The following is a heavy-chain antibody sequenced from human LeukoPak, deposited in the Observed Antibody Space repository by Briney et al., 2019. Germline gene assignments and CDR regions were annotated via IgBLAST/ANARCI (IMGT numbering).Heavy chain of an antibody. CDR2: INPNNGNT. D-gene: IGHD2-21*02. CDR1: GYTFTSYD. J-gene: IGHJ4*02. V-gene: IGHV1-2*02. CDR3: YCGRSAFDY. Sequence: GASVKVSCKASGYTFTSYDMRWVRQAPGQGLEWMGWINPNNGNTNYAQKLQGRVTMTRDTSISTAYMELRRLRSDDTAVYYCYCGRSAFDYWGQGTLVTVSS.